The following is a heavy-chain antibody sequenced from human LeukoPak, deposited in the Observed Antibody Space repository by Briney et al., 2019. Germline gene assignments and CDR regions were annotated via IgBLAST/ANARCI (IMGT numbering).Heavy chain of an antibody. CDR3: VRDYYGSGKTRWFDP. CDR1: GFTFSSYW. Sequence: GGSLRLSCAASGFTFSSYWIHWVRQAPGKGLVWVSRIDGDGSSTTYADSVKGRFTISRDNAKNTLYLQMTSLRVEDTAVYYCVRDYYGSGKTRWFDPWGQGTLVTVS. V-gene: IGHV3-74*01. J-gene: IGHJ5*02. D-gene: IGHD3-10*01. CDR2: IDGDGSST.